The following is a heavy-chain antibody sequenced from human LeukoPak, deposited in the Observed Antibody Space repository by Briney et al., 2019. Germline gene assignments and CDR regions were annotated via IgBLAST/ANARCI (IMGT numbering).Heavy chain of an antibody. J-gene: IGHJ4*02. D-gene: IGHD2-15*01. CDR1: GGSFSGHY. CDR2: INHSGST. CDR3: ARLPIGYCSGGSCYPFDD. V-gene: IGHV4-34*01. Sequence: SSETLSLTCAVYGGSFSGHYWSWMRQPPGKGLEWIGEINHSGSTNYNPSLKSRVTISVDTSKNQFSLRLISVAAADTAVYYCARLPIGYCSGGSCYPFDDGRQGSLVTVSS.